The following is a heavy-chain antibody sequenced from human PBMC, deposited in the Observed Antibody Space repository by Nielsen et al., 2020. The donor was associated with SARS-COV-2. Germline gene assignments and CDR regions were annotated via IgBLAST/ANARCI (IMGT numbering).Heavy chain of an antibody. CDR2: IIPLSGTA. D-gene: IGHD6-13*01. V-gene: IGHV1-69*05. J-gene: IGHJ6*02. Sequence: SVKVSCKASGGTINVYTLTWVRQAPGQGLEWMGGIIPLSGTANYAQKFQGRVTMTRDTSISTAYMELSSLRSEDTAVYYCARAYSSSSHLYGMDVWGQGTTVTVSS. CDR1: GGTINVYT. CDR3: ARAYSSSSHLYGMDV.